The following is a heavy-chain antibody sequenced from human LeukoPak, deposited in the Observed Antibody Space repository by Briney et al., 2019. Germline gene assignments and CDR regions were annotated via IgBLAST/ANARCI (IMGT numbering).Heavy chain of an antibody. CDR3: ARGRRNYSGSGSYPPPDY. CDR2: IYYGGST. Sequence: SETLSLTCTVSGGSISDGSYYWGWIRQPPGQGLEWIASIYYGGSTYYNPSLKSRVTISVDTSKNQFFLKLNSVTAADTAVYFCARGRRNYSGSGSYPPPDYWGQGTLVTVSS. V-gene: IGHV4-39*07. D-gene: IGHD3-10*01. CDR1: GGSISDGSYY. J-gene: IGHJ4*02.